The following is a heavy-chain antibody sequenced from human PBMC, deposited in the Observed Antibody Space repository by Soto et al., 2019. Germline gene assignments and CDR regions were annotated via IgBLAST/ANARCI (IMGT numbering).Heavy chain of an antibody. CDR1: GFSLSTRAVG. D-gene: IGHD1-26*01. CDR3: AHRRELRGFDC. Sequence: YGPTPVNHTQTLTLTCTFSGFSLSTRAVGVGWIRQPPGNALECLALIYWNDDKRYSPSLKNRLTITKDTSKHHVVLTMTNRDTVDTATYYCAHRRELRGFDCWGEGIVVTVSS. J-gene: IGHJ3*01. V-gene: IGHV2-5*01. CDR2: IYWNDDK.